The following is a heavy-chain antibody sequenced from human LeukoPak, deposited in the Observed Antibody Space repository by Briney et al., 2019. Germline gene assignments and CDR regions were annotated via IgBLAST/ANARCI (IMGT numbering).Heavy chain of an antibody. CDR1: GFTFSDYS. V-gene: IGHV3-21*01. CDR2: ISSSSDYI. J-gene: IGHJ6*02. Sequence: PGGSLRLSCPASGFTFSDYSMSWVRQAPGKGLEWVSSISSSSDYIYYADSVKGRFTISRDNAGNSLYLQMNSLRAEDTAVYYCARSRSVSNYKGMDVWGQGTTVTVSS. CDR3: ARSRSVSNYKGMDV. D-gene: IGHD2-2*01.